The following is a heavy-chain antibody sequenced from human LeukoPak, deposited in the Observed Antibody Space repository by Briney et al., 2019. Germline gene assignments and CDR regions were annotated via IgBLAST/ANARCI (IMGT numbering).Heavy chain of an antibody. D-gene: IGHD6-13*01. V-gene: IGHV4-59*01. CDR1: GGSISSYY. Sequence: SETLSLTCTVSGGSISSYYWSWIRQPPGKGLEWIGYIYYSGSTNYNPPLKSRVTISVDTSKNQFSLKLSSVTAADTAVYYCASGYSSSFDYWGQGTLVTVSS. CDR2: IYYSGST. CDR3: ASGYSSSFDY. J-gene: IGHJ4*02.